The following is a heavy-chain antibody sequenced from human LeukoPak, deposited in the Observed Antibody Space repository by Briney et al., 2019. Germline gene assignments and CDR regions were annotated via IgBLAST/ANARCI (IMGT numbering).Heavy chain of an antibody. CDR3: ARENYGDGNWFDP. V-gene: IGHV1-2*02. CDR2: VNPDTGAT. CDR1: GYTFTDYY. Sequence: ASVTVSCKASGYTFTDYYMHWVRQAPGQGLEWMGWVNPDTGATNSAQNFQGRVTMTRDTSISTVYMELSRLRSDDSAVYYCARENYGDGNWFDPWGQGTLVTVSS. D-gene: IGHD4-17*01. J-gene: IGHJ5*02.